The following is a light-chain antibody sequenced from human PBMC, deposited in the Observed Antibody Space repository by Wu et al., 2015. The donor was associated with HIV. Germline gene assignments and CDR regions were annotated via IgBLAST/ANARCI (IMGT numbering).Light chain of an antibody. CDR3: QQYGSSPLT. J-gene: IGKJ5*01. Sequence: IVLTQSPGTLSLSPGERATLSCRASQNISSTYSAYYLAWYQQKPGQAPRLLIHSASTRAPGIPDRFNGSGSGTHFFLTINKLEPEDFAVYSCQQYGSSPLTFGQGTRLEIK. CDR2: SAS. CDR1: QNISSTY. V-gene: IGKV3-20*01.